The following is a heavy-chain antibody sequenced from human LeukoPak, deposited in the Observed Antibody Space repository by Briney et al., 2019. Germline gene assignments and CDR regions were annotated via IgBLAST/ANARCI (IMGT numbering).Heavy chain of an antibody. CDR2: INAGNGNT. V-gene: IGHV1-3*01. J-gene: IGHJ3*02. CDR1: GYTFTSYA. CDR3: ARQDAFDI. Sequence: ASVKVSCKASGYTFTSYAMHWVRQAPGQRLEWMGWINAGNGNTKCSQKFQGRVTITRDTSASTAYMELSSLRSEDTAVYYCARQDAFDIWGQGTMVTVSS.